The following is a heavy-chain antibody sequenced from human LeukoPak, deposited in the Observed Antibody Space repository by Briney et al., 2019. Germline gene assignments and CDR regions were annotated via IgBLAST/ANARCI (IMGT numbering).Heavy chain of an antibody. CDR2: ISTSSNYI. Sequence: PGGSLRLSCAAAGFTFNTHNMNWVRQPPGKGLEWVSSISTSSNYIYYADSVKGRFTISRDNAKNSLYLQMNSLRAEDTAVYYCARGDCGGWSSYLLHWGQGTLVTVSS. D-gene: IGHD6-19*01. V-gene: IGHV3-21*01. J-gene: IGHJ1*01. CDR3: ARGDCGGWSSYLLH. CDR1: GFTFNTHN.